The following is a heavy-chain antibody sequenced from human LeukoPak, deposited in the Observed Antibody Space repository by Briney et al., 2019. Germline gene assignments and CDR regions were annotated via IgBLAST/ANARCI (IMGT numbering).Heavy chain of an antibody. J-gene: IGHJ3*02. CDR2: IYYSGST. V-gene: IGHV4-59*01. D-gene: IGHD3-10*01. Sequence: PSETLSLTCTVSGGSISSYYWSWIRQPPGKGLEWIGCIYYSGSTNYNPSLKSRVTISVDTSKNQFSLKLSSVTAADTAIYYCARAMVRGVLWAFDIWGQGTMVTVSS. CDR3: ARAMVRGVLWAFDI. CDR1: GGSISSYY.